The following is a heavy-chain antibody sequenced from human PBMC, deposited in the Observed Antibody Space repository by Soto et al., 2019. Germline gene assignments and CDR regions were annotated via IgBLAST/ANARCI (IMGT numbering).Heavy chain of an antibody. J-gene: IGHJ4*02. Sequence: GSLRLSFAASVFPFSRYAMSWVRQAPGKGLEWVSTFSGPGGGTYYADSVKGRFTISRDNFKSSLYLQMSSLRAEDTAVYYCAKDFSYYDSSGYSSHFDYWGQGTLVT. V-gene: IGHV3-23*01. CDR2: FSGPGGGT. CDR1: VFPFSRYA. D-gene: IGHD3-22*01. CDR3: AKDFSYYDSSGYSSHFDY.